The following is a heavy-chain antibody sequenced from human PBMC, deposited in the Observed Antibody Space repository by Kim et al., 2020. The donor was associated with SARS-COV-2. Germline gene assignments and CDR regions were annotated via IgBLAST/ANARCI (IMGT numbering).Heavy chain of an antibody. Sequence: NYAQKFQDRVTITRDRSMSTAYMELSSLRSEDTAMYYCATGANANDAFDIWGQGTMVTVSS. V-gene: IGHV1-45*02. J-gene: IGHJ3*02. CDR3: ATGANANDAFDI. D-gene: IGHD1-1*01.